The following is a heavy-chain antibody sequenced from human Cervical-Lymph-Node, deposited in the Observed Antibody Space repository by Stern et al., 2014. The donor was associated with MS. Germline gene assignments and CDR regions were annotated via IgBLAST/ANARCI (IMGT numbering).Heavy chain of an antibody. D-gene: IGHD5-18*01. Sequence: QLQLQESGTGLVKPSETLSLTCTVSGGSISSSSYYWGWIRQPPGKGLEWIGSIYYSGSTYYNPSLKSRVTISVDTSKNQSSLKLSSVTAADTAVYYCARQADTAMPYYWGQGTLVTVSS. CDR2: IYYSGST. J-gene: IGHJ4*02. CDR3: ARQADTAMPYY. V-gene: IGHV4-39*01. CDR1: GGSISSSSYY.